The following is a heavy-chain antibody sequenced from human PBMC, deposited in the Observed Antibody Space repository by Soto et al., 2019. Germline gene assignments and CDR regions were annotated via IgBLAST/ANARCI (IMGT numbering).Heavy chain of an antibody. V-gene: IGHV1-18*01. Sequence: QVQLVQSGAEVKKPGASVKVSCKASGYTFTSYGISWVRQAPGQGLEWMGWINVYNGNTNYAQKLQGRVTMTTDTSTSTAYLELRSLGSDDTAVYFCARDTSRGEYDYWGQGTLVTVSS. D-gene: IGHD3-10*01. CDR2: INVYNGNT. J-gene: IGHJ4*02. CDR1: GYTFTSYG. CDR3: ARDTSRGEYDY.